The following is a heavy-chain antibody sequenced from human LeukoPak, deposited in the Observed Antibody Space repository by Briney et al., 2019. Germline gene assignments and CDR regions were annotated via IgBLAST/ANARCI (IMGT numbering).Heavy chain of an antibody. CDR2: MYSGGGT. Sequence: PGGSLRLSCAASGFSVSSNYMNWVRQAPKKGLEWVSVMYSGGGTYYADSVKGRFTISRQNSKNTLFLQMNSLRAEDTAVYYCARGGGDYYESSGSYHTGYYFDYWGQGTLVTVSS. CDR3: ARGGGDYYESSGSYHTGYYFDY. J-gene: IGHJ4*02. D-gene: IGHD3-22*01. CDR1: GFSVSSNY. V-gene: IGHV3-66*01.